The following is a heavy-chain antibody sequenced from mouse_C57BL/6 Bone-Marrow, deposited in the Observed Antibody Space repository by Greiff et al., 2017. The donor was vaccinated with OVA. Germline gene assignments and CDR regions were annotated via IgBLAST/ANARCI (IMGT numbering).Heavy chain of an antibody. J-gene: IGHJ1*03. V-gene: IGHV5-12*01. Sequence: EVQVVESGGGLVQPGGSLKLSCAASGFTFSDYYMYWVRQTPEKRLEWVAYISNGGGSTYYPDTVKGRFTISRDNAKNTLYLQMSRLKSEDTAMYYCARPGPYWYFDVWGTGTTVTVSS. CDR3: ARPGPYWYFDV. CDR2: ISNGGGST. CDR1: GFTFSDYY.